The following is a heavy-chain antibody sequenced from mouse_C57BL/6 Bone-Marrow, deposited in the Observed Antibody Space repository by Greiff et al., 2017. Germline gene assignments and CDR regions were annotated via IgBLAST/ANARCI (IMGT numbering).Heavy chain of an antibody. Sequence: VQLKESGPELVKPGASVKMSCKASGYTFTDYNMHWVKQSPGKSLEWIGYINPNNGGTSYKQKFKGKATLTVNKSSSTAYMELRSLTSEDSAVYYCVSDGDSYGYAVDYGGQGTCVTVSA. D-gene: IGHD1-1*02. V-gene: IGHV1-22*01. CDR3: VSDGDSYGYAVDY. CDR2: INPNNGGT. J-gene: IGHJ4*01. CDR1: GYTFTDYN.